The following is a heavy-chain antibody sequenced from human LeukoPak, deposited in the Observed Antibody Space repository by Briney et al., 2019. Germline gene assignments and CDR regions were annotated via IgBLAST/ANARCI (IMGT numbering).Heavy chain of an antibody. V-gene: IGHV1-2*02. D-gene: IGHD3-22*01. J-gene: IGHJ3*02. CDR3: AREEYYASSGYYSNAFDT. CDR1: GYTFTGYY. CDR2: INPNSGGT. Sequence: ASVKVSCKASGYTFTGYYMHWVRQAPGQGLEWMGWINPNSGGTNYAQKFQGRVTMTRDTSISTAYMELSRLRSDDTAVYYCAREEYYASSGYYSNAFDTWGQGTMVIVSS.